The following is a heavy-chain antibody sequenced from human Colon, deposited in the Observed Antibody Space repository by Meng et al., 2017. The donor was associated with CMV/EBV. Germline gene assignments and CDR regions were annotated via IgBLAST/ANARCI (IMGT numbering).Heavy chain of an antibody. V-gene: IGHV3-74*01. J-gene: IGHJ6*02. Sequence: GESLKISCTASGFIFSSSWMHWVRQDPGKGLVWVSRINSDGSYLTYADSVRGRFTISRDNAKNTLYLQMNNLRVEDTALYYCAKDVGANFFYGLDVWGQGTTVTVSS. D-gene: IGHD1-26*01. CDR2: INSDGSYL. CDR1: GFIFSSSW. CDR3: AKDVGANFFYGLDV.